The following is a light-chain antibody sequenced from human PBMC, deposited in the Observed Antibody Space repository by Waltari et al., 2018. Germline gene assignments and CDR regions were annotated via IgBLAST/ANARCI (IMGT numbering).Light chain of an antibody. CDR2: WAS. CDR1: QSVLFSTNNKNH. J-gene: IGKJ1*01. Sequence: DIVMTQSPDSLAVSLGERATINCKSSQSVLFSTNNKNHLAWYQQKTGQPPKLLFYWASTRESGVPDRFSGSGSGTDFTLTISSLQAEDVAVYYCQQYRSTLWTFGQGTRVEIK. V-gene: IGKV4-1*01. CDR3: QQYRSTLWT.